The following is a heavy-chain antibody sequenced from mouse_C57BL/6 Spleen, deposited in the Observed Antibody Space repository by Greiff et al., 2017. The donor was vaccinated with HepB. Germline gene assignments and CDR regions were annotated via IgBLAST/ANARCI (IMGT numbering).Heavy chain of an antibody. CDR1: GYTFTGYW. Sequence: QVQLQQSGAELMKPGASVKLSCKATGYTFTGYWIEWVKQRPGHGLEWIGEILPGSGSTNYNEKFKGKATFTADTSSNTAYMQLSSLTTEDSAIYYCARTLLYYGSSFYAMDYWGQGTSVTVSS. J-gene: IGHJ4*01. CDR3: ARTLLYYGSSFYAMDY. D-gene: IGHD1-1*01. CDR2: ILPGSGST. V-gene: IGHV1-9*01.